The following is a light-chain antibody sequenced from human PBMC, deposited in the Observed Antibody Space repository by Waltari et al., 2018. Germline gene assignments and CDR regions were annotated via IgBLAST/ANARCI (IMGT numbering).Light chain of an antibody. J-gene: IGLJ3*02. CDR3: SSFTSGSTWV. CDR1: PRDIGAYNY. V-gene: IGLV2-14*03. CDR2: DVT. Sequence: QSALTQPASVSGSPGQSITISCTGTPRDIGAYNYVAWYQQHPGKAPKVVISDVTNRPSGVSNRFSGSKSGNTASLTISGLQAEDEADYYCSSFTSGSTWVFGGGTKLTVL.